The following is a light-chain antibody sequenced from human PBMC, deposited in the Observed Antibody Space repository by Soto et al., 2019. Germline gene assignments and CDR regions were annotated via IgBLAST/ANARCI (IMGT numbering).Light chain of an antibody. J-gene: IGLJ1*01. Sequence: QSALTQPASVSGSPGQSISISCTGTNSDIGSYNFVSWYQQHPGKAPKLMIYEVDKRPSGVSYRLSGSKSGNTASLTIFGLQAEDEADYYCSSYSSGGTSYVFGSGTKLTVL. CDR3: SSYSSGGTSYV. CDR1: NSDIGSYNF. V-gene: IGLV2-14*01. CDR2: EVD.